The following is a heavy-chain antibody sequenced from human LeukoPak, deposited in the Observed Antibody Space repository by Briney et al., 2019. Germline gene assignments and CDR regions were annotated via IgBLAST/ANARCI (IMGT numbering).Heavy chain of an antibody. Sequence: GGSLRLSCAASGFTFSDYYMSWIRQAPGKGLEWVSYISSSGSTIYYADSVKGRFTISRDNAKNSLYLQMNSLRAEDTAVYYCARSVTHYDFWSGYPPYYYYYYMDVWGKGTTVTVSS. CDR3: ARSVTHYDFWSGYPPYYYYYYMDV. D-gene: IGHD3-3*01. J-gene: IGHJ6*03. CDR2: ISSSGSTI. V-gene: IGHV3-11*04. CDR1: GFTFSDYY.